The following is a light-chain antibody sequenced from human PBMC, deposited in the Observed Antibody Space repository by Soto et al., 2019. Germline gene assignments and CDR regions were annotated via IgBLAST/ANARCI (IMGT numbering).Light chain of an antibody. Sequence: EIVLTQSPGTLSLSPGERATLSCRASQSVSSSYLAWYQQKPGQAPRLLIYGASSWATGIPDRFSGSGSGTDFTLTISRLEPEDFAVYYCQHYGSSLLFTFGPGTKVDI. J-gene: IGKJ3*01. CDR2: GAS. CDR3: QHYGSSLLFT. V-gene: IGKV3-20*01. CDR1: QSVSSSY.